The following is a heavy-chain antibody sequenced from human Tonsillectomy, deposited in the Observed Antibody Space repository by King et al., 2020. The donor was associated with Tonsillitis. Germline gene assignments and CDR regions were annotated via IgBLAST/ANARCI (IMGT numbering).Heavy chain of an antibody. V-gene: IGHV3-30*18. CDR2: ISYDGSDK. CDR3: AKSHGSGWYFDY. J-gene: IGHJ4*02. CDR1: GFTFSSYG. Sequence: VQLVESGGGVVQPGRSLGLSCAASGFTFSSYGMHWVRQAPGKGLEWVAVISYDGSDKYYADSVKGRFTISRDNSKNTLYLQMNSLRAEDTAVYYCAKSHGSGWYFDYWGQGTLVTVSS. D-gene: IGHD6-19*01.